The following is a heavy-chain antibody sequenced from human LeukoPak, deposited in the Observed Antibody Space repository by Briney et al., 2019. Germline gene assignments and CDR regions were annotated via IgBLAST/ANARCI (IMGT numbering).Heavy chain of an antibody. V-gene: IGHV3-7*03. CDR1: GFTFSSYR. CDR3: AKTRPLDSSSWSHGDY. Sequence: GGSLRLSCAASGFTFSSYRMNWVRQAPGKGLEWVANIKQDGSEKYYVDSVKGRFTISRDNSKNTLYLQMNSLRAEDTAVYYCAKTRPLDSSSWSHGDYWGQGTLVTVSS. J-gene: IGHJ4*02. D-gene: IGHD6-13*01. CDR2: IKQDGSEK.